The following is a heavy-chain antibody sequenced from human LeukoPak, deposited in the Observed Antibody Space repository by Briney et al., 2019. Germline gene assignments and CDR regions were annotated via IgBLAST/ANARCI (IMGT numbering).Heavy chain of an antibody. J-gene: IGHJ4*02. CDR2: TSRRGNT. D-gene: IGHD3-10*01. V-gene: IGHV4-34*01. Sequence: SDTLSLTCAVSGGSISSDDYYWSWIRQPPGKGLEWIGQTSRRGNTNYNPSLKSRVTISVDTSKNQLSLKLSTVTAADTALYYCARHGEYYFDYWGQGTLVTVSS. CDR3: ARHGEYYFDY. CDR1: GGSISSDDYY.